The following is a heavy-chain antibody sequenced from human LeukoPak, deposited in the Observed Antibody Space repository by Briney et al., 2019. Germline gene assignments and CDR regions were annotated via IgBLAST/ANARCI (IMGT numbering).Heavy chain of an antibody. Sequence: GGSLRLSCAASGFTFSSYWMHWVRQGPGKGLVWVSRIKSDGSSTNYADSVKGRFTISRDNSKNTLYLKMNSLRAEDTAVYYCAKGHGWEASYYYYYMDVWGKGTTVTISS. CDR3: AKGHGWEASYYYYYMDV. J-gene: IGHJ6*03. CDR2: IKSDGSST. CDR1: GFTFSSYW. V-gene: IGHV3-74*01. D-gene: IGHD1-26*01.